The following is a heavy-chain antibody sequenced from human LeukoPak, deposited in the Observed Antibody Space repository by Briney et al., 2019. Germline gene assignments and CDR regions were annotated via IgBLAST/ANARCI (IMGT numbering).Heavy chain of an antibody. J-gene: IGHJ4*02. CDR1: GYSLSEIS. D-gene: IGHD3-3*01. V-gene: IGHV1-24*01. CDR3: ARTARNYDFWSGRNGFDY. CDR2: SDSEDGEA. Sequence: ASVKVSCKVSGYSLSEISVHWIRQAPGRGLEWMGSSDSEDGEAVYAQRFEGRVTMTEDTSTDTAYMELSSLRSEDTAVYYCARTARNYDFWSGRNGFDYWGQGTLVTVSS.